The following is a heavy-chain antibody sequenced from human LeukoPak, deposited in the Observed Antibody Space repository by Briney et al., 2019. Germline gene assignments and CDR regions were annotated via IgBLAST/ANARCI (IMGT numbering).Heavy chain of an antibody. Sequence: ATVKISCKASGYKFSDYYMYWVQQAPGKGLEWMGRVNPKNGETMYVGKLLGRISISADTSTNTVYMELSSLRSEDTAVYYCATPSGSYFGYYYFHWWGQGTLVTVSS. V-gene: IGHV1-69-2*01. D-gene: IGHD3-22*01. CDR1: GYKFSDYY. J-gene: IGHJ4*02. CDR3: ATPSGSYFGYYYFHW. CDR2: VNPKNGET.